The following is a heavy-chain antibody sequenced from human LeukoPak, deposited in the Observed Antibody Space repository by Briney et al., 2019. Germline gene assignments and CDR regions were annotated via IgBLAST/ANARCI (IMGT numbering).Heavy chain of an antibody. Sequence: PSETLSLTCAVYGGSFSGYYWSWIRQPAGKGLEWIGRIYTSGSTNYNPPLKSRVTMSVDTSKNQFSLKLSSVTAADTAVYYCARDLGYSGSYGGYWGQGTLVTVSS. CDR3: ARDLGYSGSYGGY. CDR2: IYTSGST. CDR1: GGSFSGYY. D-gene: IGHD1-26*01. J-gene: IGHJ4*02. V-gene: IGHV4-4*07.